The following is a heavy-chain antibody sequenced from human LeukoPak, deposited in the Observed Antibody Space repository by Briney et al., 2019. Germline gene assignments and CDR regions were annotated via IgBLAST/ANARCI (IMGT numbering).Heavy chain of an antibody. CDR3: ATSSGYAWDWYFDL. CDR1: GFTFDDYA. Sequence: GGSLRLSCAASGFTFDDYAMHWVRQAPGKGLEWVSPISGDGGSTYYADSVKGRFTISRDNSKNSLYLQMNSLRTEDTALYYCATSSGYAWDWYFDLWGRGTLVTVSS. CDR2: ISGDGGST. J-gene: IGHJ2*01. V-gene: IGHV3-43*02. D-gene: IGHD5-12*01.